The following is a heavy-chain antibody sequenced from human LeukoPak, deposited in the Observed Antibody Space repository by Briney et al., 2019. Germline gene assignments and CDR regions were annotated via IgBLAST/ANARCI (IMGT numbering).Heavy chain of an antibody. J-gene: IGHJ4*02. CDR1: GFTFDDYA. V-gene: IGHV3-9*01. Sequence: GGSLGLSCAASGFTFDDYAMHWVRQAPGKGLEWVSFISWNSGSIGYADSVKGRFTISRDSAKNSLYLQMNGLRAEDTALYYCAKDKRSVRKGYFDYWGQGTLVTVSS. CDR2: ISWNSGSI. CDR3: AKDKRSVRKGYFDY.